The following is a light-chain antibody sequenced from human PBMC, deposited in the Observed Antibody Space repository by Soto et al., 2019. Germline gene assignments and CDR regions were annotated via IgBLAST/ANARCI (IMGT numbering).Light chain of an antibody. CDR3: LQYIDWPWT. CDR2: GAS. V-gene: IGKV3-15*01. CDR1: QSVNNN. Sequence: EIVMTQSPATLSVSPGERATLSCRASQSVNNNLAWYQQKPGQAPSLLIYGASTRATGIPARFSGSGFGTEFTLTISSLQSEDFAVYYCLQYIDWPWTFGLGTKVEIE. J-gene: IGKJ1*01.